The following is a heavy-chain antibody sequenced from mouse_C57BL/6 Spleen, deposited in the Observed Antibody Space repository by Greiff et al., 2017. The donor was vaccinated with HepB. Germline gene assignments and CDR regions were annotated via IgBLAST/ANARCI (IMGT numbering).Heavy chain of an antibody. Sequence: QVQLKESGPGLVAPSHSLSITCTVSGFSLTSYGVHWVRQPPGKGLEWLVVIWSDGSTTYNSALKSRLSISKDNSKSQVFLKMNSLQTDDTAMYYCARHGSSYAYFDYWGQGTTLTVSS. CDR1: GFSLTSYG. V-gene: IGHV2-6-1*01. CDR2: IWSDGST. J-gene: IGHJ2*01. D-gene: IGHD1-1*01. CDR3: ARHGSSYAYFDY.